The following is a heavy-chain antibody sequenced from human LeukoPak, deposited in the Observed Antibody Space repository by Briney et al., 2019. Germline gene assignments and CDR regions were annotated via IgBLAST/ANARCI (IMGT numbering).Heavy chain of an antibody. CDR2: IYYSGST. V-gene: IGHV4-30-4*01. CDR1: GGSISSGDYY. D-gene: IGHD1-14*01. CDR3: ARDLDNQPGPQNFDY. Sequence: PSETLSLTCTVSGGSISSGDYYWSWIRQPPGKSLEWIGYIYYSGSTYYNPSLKSRVTISVDTSKNQFSLKLSSVTAADTAVYYCARDLDNQPGPQNFDYWGQGTLVTVSS. J-gene: IGHJ4*02.